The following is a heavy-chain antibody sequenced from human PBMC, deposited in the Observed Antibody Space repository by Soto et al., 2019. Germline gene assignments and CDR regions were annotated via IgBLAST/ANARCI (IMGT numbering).Heavy chain of an antibody. J-gene: IGHJ3*02. CDR3: VRYDRIDMKPYSPEGFHI. D-gene: IGHD2-21*01. V-gene: IGHV4-39*01. CDR2: VYYGGAIFYSGNI. CDR1: GDSISSSNSH. Sequence: PSETLSLTCTVSGDSISSSNSHWGWPRQPPGKGLEYIGSVYYGGAIFYSGNIYYNPSLKSRVTISVDTSKNQFSLRLSSVTGADTGVYYCVRYDRIDMKPYSPEGFHIWGQGTMVTVSS.